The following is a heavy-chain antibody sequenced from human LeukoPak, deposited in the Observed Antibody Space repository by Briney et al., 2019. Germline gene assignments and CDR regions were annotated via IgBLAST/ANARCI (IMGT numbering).Heavy chain of an antibody. Sequence: ASVKVSCKASGYTFSSNYIHWVRQAPGQGLESMGIVNPGGGGTSYAPKFQGRVTMTRDTSTSTVHMELSGLRSEDTAVYYCARDQEGFDYWGQGTLVTVSS. CDR3: ARDQEGFDY. J-gene: IGHJ4*02. CDR2: VNPGGGGT. V-gene: IGHV1-46*01. CDR1: GYTFSSNY.